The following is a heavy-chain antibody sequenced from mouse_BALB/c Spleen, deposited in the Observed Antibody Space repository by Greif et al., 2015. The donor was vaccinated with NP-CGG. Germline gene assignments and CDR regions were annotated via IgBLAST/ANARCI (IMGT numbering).Heavy chain of an antibody. Sequence: VQLQQSGAELVKPGASVKLSCTASGFNIKDTYMHWVKQRPEQGLEWIGRIDPANGNTKYDPKFQGKATITADTSSNTAYLQLSSLTSEDTAVYYCARGDYYGSSYYAMDYWGQGTSVTVSS. CDR1: GFNIKDTY. V-gene: IGHV14-3*02. CDR3: ARGDYYGSSYYAMDY. CDR2: IDPANGNT. D-gene: IGHD1-1*01. J-gene: IGHJ4*01.